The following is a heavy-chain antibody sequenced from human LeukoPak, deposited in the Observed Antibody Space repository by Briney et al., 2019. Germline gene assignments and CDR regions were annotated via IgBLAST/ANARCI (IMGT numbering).Heavy chain of an antibody. Sequence: ASVKVSCKASGGTFSSYAISWVRQAPGQGLEWMGGIIPIFGTANYAQKFQGRVTITADESTSTAYMELSSLRSEDTAVYYCARSTDYDYVWGSYRSYAFDIWGQGTMVTVSS. V-gene: IGHV1-69*01. CDR2: IIPIFGTA. CDR3: ARSTDYDYVWGSYRSYAFDI. D-gene: IGHD3-16*02. CDR1: GGTFSSYA. J-gene: IGHJ3*02.